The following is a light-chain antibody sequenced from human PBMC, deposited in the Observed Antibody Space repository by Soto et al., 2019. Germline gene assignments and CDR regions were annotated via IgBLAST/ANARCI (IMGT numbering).Light chain of an antibody. Sequence: QSVLTQPPSLSAAPGQRVTISCSGSRSNIGDNAVSWFQHLPGKAPKLLIYYDDLVPSGVSDRFSGSKSGTSASLTVSGLQSEDEADYYCAAWDDSLNGLLFGGGTMLTVL. CDR1: RSNIGDNA. CDR3: AAWDDSLNGLL. J-gene: IGLJ3*02. CDR2: YDD. V-gene: IGLV1-36*01.